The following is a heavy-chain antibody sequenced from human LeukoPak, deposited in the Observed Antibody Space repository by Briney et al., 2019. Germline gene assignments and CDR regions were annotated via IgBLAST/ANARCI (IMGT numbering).Heavy chain of an antibody. D-gene: IGHD6-6*01. CDR1: GYAFTTYR. J-gene: IGHJ5*02. Sequence: GASVKVSCKASGYAFTTYRISWVRLAPGQGLEWMGWISAYNGNTKYAQQFQVRVTMTTDTSMSTAYMELRSLRSGDTAVYYCARDLIAVRPGWFDPWGQGSLVTVSS. V-gene: IGHV1-18*01. CDR3: ARDLIAVRPGWFDP. CDR2: ISAYNGNT.